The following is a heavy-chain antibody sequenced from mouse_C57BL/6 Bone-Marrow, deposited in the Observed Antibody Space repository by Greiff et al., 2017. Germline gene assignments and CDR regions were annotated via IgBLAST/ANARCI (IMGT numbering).Heavy chain of an antibody. CDR1: GYSITSDY. V-gene: IGHV3-8*01. Sequence: EVMLVESGPGLAKPSQTLSLTCSVTGYSITSDYWNWIRKFPGNKLEFMGYISYSGSTYYNPSLNSRISITRDTSKNQYYLQLNTVTTEDTATYYCARYGYYRYWYFDVWGTGTTVTVSS. D-gene: IGHD2-3*01. CDR2: ISYSGST. CDR3: ARYGYYRYWYFDV. J-gene: IGHJ1*03.